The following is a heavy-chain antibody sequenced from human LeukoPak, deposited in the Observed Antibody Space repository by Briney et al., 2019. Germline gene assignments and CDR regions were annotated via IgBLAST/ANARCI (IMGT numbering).Heavy chain of an antibody. CDR2: VNADGGNT. D-gene: IGHD1-26*01. J-gene: IGHJ4*02. V-gene: IGHV3-23*01. Sequence: GGSLRLSCAASGFTLDNYRMSWVRQAPGKGLEWVSTVNADGGNTYYADSAKGRFTISRDNSKSTLILQMNSLRVEDTALYYCTKRVKYGGTWDHFADWGQGTLVTVSS. CDR3: TKRVKYGGTWDHFAD. CDR1: GFTLDNYR.